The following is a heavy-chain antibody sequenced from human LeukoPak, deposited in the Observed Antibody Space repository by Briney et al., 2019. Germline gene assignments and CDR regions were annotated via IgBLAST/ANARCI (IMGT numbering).Heavy chain of an antibody. CDR1: GFTFGDYA. Sequence: GGSLRLSCTACGFTFGDYAMSWVRQAPGKGREGVGFIRRKAYGGTTEYAASVKGRFTISRDASESIAYLQMNSLKTEDTAVYYCTADVYDSSGYYFLLGYWGQGTLVTVSS. CDR2: IRRKAYGGTT. D-gene: IGHD3-22*01. J-gene: IGHJ4*02. V-gene: IGHV3-49*04. CDR3: TADVYDSSGYYFLLGY.